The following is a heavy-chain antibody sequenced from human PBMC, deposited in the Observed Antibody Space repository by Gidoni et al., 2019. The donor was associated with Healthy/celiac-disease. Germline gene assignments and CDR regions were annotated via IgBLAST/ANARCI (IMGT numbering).Heavy chain of an antibody. CDR1: GFTFSSYS. D-gene: IGHD6-25*01. CDR2: MSSSSSYI. J-gene: IGHJ3*02. V-gene: IGHV3-21*01. CDR3: ARDSAASLGLDAFDI. Sequence: EVQLVESGGGLVKPGGSLRLSCAASGFTFSSYSMNWVRQAPGKGLEWVSSMSSSSSYIYYADSVKGRFTISRDNAKNSLYLQMNSLRAEDTAVYYCARDSAASLGLDAFDIWGQGTMVTVSS.